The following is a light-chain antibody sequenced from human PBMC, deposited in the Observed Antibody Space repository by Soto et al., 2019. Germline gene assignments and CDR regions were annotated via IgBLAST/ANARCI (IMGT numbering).Light chain of an antibody. CDR3: CSSADSSTLWV. CDR2: EGT. J-gene: IGLJ3*02. CDR1: SSDVGSYNL. Sequence: QSALTQPASVSGSPGQSITISCTGTSSDVGSYNLVSWYQQHPGKAPKLMVYEGTKRPSGVSIRLSGYKSGNTASLTISGLQAEDQADYYYCSSADSSTLWVFGGGTKLTVL. V-gene: IGLV2-23*01.